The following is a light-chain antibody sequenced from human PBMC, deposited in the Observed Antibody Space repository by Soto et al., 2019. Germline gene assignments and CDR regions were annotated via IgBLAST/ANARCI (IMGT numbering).Light chain of an antibody. CDR1: SSDVGGYNY. V-gene: IGLV2-11*01. J-gene: IGLJ1*01. CDR3: CSYAGSYKGYV. CDR2: DVS. Sequence: QSALTQPRSVSGSPGQSVTISCTGTSSDVGGYNYVSWYQQHPGKAPKLMIYDVSKRPSGVPDRFSGSKSGNTASLTISGLQAEDEADYYCCSYAGSYKGYVFGTGNKVTVL.